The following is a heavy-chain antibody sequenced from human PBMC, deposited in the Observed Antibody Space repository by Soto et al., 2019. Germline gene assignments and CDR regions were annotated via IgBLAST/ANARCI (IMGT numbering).Heavy chain of an antibody. CDR2: IWYDGSNK. CDR3: ATAKAAGTVVDY. V-gene: IGHV3-33*01. D-gene: IGHD6-13*01. J-gene: IGHJ4*02. CDR1: GFTFSSYG. Sequence: QVQLVESGGGVVQPGRSLRLSCAASGFTFSSYGMHWVRQAPGKGLEWVAVIWYDGSNKYYADSVKGRFTISRDNSKNTLYLQMNSLRAEDTAVYDCATAKAAGTVVDYWGQGTLVTVSS.